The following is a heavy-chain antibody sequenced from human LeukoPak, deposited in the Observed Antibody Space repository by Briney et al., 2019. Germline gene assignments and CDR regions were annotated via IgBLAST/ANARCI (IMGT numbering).Heavy chain of an antibody. CDR2: IKQDGYEK. CDR1: GFTFSNYW. D-gene: IGHD6-6*01. J-gene: IGHJ3*02. Sequence: GGSLRLSCAVSGFTFSNYWMSWVRQAPGKGLEWVANIKQDGYEKYYVDSVKGRFTISRDNAKSSLYLQMDSLRAEDTAVFYCARVYSSSSGKNAFDIWGQGTVVIVSS. CDR3: ARVYSSSSGKNAFDI. V-gene: IGHV3-7*03.